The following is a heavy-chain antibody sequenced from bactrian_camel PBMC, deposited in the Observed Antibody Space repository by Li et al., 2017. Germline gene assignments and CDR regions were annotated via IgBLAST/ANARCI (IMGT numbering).Heavy chain of an antibody. J-gene: IGHJ4*01. CDR1: GFVSSAYC. CDR2: FWLDTEKT. D-gene: IGHD2*01. CDR3: AAGAGRGYTPSCTPVSAEYTY. V-gene: IGHV3S42*01. Sequence: VQLVESGGGSVQAGGSLRLSCVASGFVSSAYCMGWFRQALGQEREGVAVFWLDTEKTRYSDSVKGRFTISKDNAKNLLYLQMDNLKPEDTGMYYCAAGAGRGYTPSCTPVSAEYTYWGQGTQVTVS.